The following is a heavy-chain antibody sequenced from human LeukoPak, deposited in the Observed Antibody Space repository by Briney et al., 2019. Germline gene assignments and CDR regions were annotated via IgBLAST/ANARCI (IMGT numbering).Heavy chain of an antibody. V-gene: IGHV1-69*04. D-gene: IGHD1-7*01. CDR2: IIPILGIA. CDR1: GGTFSSYA. CDR3: ARSYNWNYVPDY. J-gene: IGHJ4*02. Sequence: SVKVSCKASGGTFSSYAISWVRQAPGQGLEWMGRIIPILGIANYAQKFQGRVTITADKSTSTAYMELSSLRSEDTAVYYCARSYNWNYVPDYWGQGTLVTVSS.